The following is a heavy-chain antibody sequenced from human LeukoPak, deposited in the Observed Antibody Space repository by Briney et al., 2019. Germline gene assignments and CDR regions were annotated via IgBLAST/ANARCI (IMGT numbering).Heavy chain of an antibody. CDR1: GFRISSYW. Sequence: PGGSLRLSCAASGFRISSYWMSWVRQAPGRGLEWVANIKQDVSEIYYVDSVKGRFTISRDSAKNSLYLQMNSLSVEDTGVYYCARYTGSYSAFDFWGQGTLVTVSS. D-gene: IGHD1-26*01. V-gene: IGHV3-7*01. CDR2: IKQDVSEI. J-gene: IGHJ4*02. CDR3: ARYTGSYSAFDF.